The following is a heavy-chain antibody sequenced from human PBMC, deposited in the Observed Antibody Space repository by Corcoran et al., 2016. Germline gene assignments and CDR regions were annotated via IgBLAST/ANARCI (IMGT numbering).Heavy chain of an antibody. V-gene: IGHV3-48*04. CDR2: IRSSSSTI. D-gene: IGHD3-22*01. CDR3: ATTGNYYDSSGYYYGFDY. Sequence: EVQLVESGGGLVQPGGSLRLSCAASGFTFSSYSMNWVRQAPGKGLEWVSYIRSSSSTIYYADSVKGRFTISRDNAKNSLYLQMNSLGAEETAVYYCATTGNYYDSSGYYYGFDYWGQGTLVTVSS. CDR1: GFTFSSYS. J-gene: IGHJ4*02.